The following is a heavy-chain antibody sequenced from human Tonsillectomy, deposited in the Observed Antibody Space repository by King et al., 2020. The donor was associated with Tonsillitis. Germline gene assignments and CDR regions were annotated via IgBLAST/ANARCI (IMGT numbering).Heavy chain of an antibody. J-gene: IGHJ4*02. D-gene: IGHD4-17*01. CDR2: IYHSGGT. Sequence: LQLQESXSGLVKPSQTLSLTCAVSGGSIRSGGFSWSWIRQPPGKGLEWIGYIYHSGGTYYDPSLKSRVTISVDRSKNQLYLKLRSVTAADTAVYYWAXGGHYXDYPXDYWGXGTLVSVSS. CDR3: AXGGHYXDYPXDY. CDR1: GGSIRSGGFS. V-gene: IGHV4-30-2*01.